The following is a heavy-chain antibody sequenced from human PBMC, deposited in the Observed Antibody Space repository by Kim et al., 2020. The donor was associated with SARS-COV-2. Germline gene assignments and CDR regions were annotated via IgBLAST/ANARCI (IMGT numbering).Heavy chain of an antibody. CDR2: ITWNGVSI. CDR3: ASLAAAGNHYYYGMDA. J-gene: IGHJ6*01. D-gene: IGHD6-13*01. CDR1: GFTFGGYA. V-gene: IGHV3-9*01. Sequence: GGSLRLSCAASGFTFGGYAMHWVRQAPGKGLEWVSVITWNGVSIGSADSVKGRFTTSRDNAKNSLYLQMNTLRAEDTALYYCASLAAAGNHYYYGMDAWG.